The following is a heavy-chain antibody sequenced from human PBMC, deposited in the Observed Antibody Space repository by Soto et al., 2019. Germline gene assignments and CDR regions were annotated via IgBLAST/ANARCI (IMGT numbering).Heavy chain of an antibody. D-gene: IGHD2-15*01. Sequence: QVQLVQSGAEVKKPGASVKVSCKASGYTFTIYDINWVRPATGQGLECMVWMNPNSGNTGYAQQFQGRVTMPRNTSISTAYMEMRSLRSEDTAVYYCARDRSGYFDYWGQGTLVTVSS. CDR3: ARDRSGYFDY. V-gene: IGHV1-8*01. CDR1: GYTFTIYD. CDR2: MNPNSGNT. J-gene: IGHJ4*02.